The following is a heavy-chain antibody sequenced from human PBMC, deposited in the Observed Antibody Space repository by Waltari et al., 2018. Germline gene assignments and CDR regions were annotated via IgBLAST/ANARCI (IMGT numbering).Heavy chain of an antibody. D-gene: IGHD2-2*02. CDR1: GGTFSSYA. CDR3: ARGYCSSTSCYKYGMDV. V-gene: IGHV1-69*01. CDR2: IIPIFGTA. Sequence: QVQLVQSGAEVKKPGSLVKVSCKASGGTFSSYAISWVRQAPGQGLEWMGGIIPIFGTANYAQKFQGRVTITADESTSTAYMELSSLRSEDTAVYYCARGYCSSTSCYKYGMDVWGQGTTVIVSS. J-gene: IGHJ6*02.